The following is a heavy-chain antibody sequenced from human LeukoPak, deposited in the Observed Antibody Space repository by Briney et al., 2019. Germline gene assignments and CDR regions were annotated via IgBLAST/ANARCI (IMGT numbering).Heavy chain of an antibody. D-gene: IGHD3-10*01. Sequence: GGSLRLSCTASGFTFNNYAMSWVRQAPGKGLEWVSATGASGSTTYYPDSVKGRFTISRDNSKNTLYLQMSSLRAEDTALYYCARQGGDTTMVRKTLYAFDFWGQGTLVTVSS. CDR1: GFTFNNYA. J-gene: IGHJ3*01. CDR2: TGASGSTT. V-gene: IGHV3-23*01. CDR3: ARQGGDTTMVRKTLYAFDF.